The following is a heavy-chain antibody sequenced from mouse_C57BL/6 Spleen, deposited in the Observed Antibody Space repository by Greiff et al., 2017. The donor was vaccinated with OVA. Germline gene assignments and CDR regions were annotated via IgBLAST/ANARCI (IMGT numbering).Heavy chain of an antibody. CDR2: ISSGGSYT. CDR1: GFTFSSYG. J-gene: IGHJ2*01. Sequence: EVNLVESGGDLVKPGGSLKLSCAASGFTFSSYGMSWVRQTPDKRLEWVATISSGGSYTYYPDSVKGRFTISRDNAKNTLYLQMSSLKSEDTAMYYCARRGTGYYFDDWGQGTTLTVSS. V-gene: IGHV5-6*02. CDR3: ARRGTGYYFDD. D-gene: IGHD4-1*01.